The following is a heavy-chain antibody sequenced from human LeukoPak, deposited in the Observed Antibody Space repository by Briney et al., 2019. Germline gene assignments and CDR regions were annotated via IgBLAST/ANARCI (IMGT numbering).Heavy chain of an antibody. V-gene: IGHV3-23*01. J-gene: IGHJ5*02. CDR2: ISPSGDHT. D-gene: IGHD2-2*02. Sequence: GGTLRLSCVASGSTFSIYGMNWVRQAPGKGLEWVSAISPSGDHTYYRDSVKGRFTISRDNSKNTQYLQMNSLRAEDTAVYYCAKSDCTSTSCYIGWFDPWGQGTLVTVSS. CDR3: AKSDCTSTSCYIGWFDP. CDR1: GSTFSIYG.